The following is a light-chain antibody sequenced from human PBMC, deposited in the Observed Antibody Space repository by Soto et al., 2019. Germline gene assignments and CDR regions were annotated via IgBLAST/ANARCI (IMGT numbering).Light chain of an antibody. CDR1: SSDVGVYKY. V-gene: IGLV2-11*01. Sequence: QSALTQPRSVSGSPGQSVTISCGGSSSDVGVYKYVSWYKQHPGTAPKLIIFDVSKRPSGVPDRFSGSKSGNTASLVISGLQTDDEGDYYCCSYAGNKSVQFGGGTKLTVL. CDR3: CSYAGNKSVQ. CDR2: DVS. J-gene: IGLJ3*02.